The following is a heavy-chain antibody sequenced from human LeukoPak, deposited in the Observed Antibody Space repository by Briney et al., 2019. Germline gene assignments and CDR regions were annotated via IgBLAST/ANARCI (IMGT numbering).Heavy chain of an antibody. CDR3: AKDTYDSSGYYQGAFDI. J-gene: IGHJ3*02. CDR2: ISWNSGSI. D-gene: IGHD3-22*01. Sequence: PGGSLRLSCAASGFTFDDYAMHWVRQAPGKGLERVSGISWNSGSIGYADSVKGRFTISRDNAKNSLYLQMNSLRAEDTALYYCAKDTYDSSGYYQGAFDIWGQGTMVTVSS. V-gene: IGHV3-9*01. CDR1: GFTFDDYA.